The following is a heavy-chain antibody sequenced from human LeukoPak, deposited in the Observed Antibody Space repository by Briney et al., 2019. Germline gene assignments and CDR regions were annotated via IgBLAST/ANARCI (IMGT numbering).Heavy chain of an antibody. CDR3: ARSRITMIVVLTYFDY. V-gene: IGHV3-30*09. CDR1: GFTFSSYA. J-gene: IGHJ4*02. CDR2: ISYDGSNK. Sequence: PGGSLRLSCAASGFTFSSYAMHWVRQAPGKGLEWVAVISYDGSNKYYADSVKGRFAISRDNSKNTLHLQMNSLRAEDTAVYYCARSRITMIVVLTYFDYWGQGTLVTVSS. D-gene: IGHD3-22*01.